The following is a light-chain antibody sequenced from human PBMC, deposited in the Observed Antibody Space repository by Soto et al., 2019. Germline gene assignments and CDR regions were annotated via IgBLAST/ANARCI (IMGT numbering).Light chain of an antibody. CDR3: AAWDDSLNGYV. CDR2: SNN. J-gene: IGLJ1*01. V-gene: IGLV1-44*01. CDR1: SSNIGSNT. Sequence: QSVLPQPPSASGTPGQRVTISCSGSSSNIGSNTVNWYQQLPGTAPKLLIYSNNQRPSGVPDRFSGSKSGPSASLAISGLQSEDEADYYCAAWDDSLNGYVFGTGTKVTV.